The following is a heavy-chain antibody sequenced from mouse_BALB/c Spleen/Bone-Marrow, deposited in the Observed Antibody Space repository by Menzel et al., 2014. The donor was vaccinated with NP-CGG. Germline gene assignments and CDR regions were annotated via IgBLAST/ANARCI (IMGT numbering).Heavy chain of an antibody. D-gene: IGHD1-1*01. CDR1: GFTFSSFG. V-gene: IGHV5-17*02. CDR3: ARSGSSSGYFDY. Sequence: VQVVESGGGLVQPGGSRKLSCAASGFTFSSFGMHWVRQAPEKGLEWVAYISSGSSTIYYADTVMGRFTISRDNPKNTLFQQMTSLRSEDTAMYYCARSGSSSGYFDYWGQGTTLTVSS. J-gene: IGHJ2*01. CDR2: ISSGSSTI.